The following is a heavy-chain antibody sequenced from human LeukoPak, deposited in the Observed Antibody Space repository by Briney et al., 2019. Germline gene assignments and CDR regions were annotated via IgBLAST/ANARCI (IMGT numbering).Heavy chain of an antibody. CDR1: GGSISNRNYY. J-gene: IGHJ4*02. D-gene: IGHD2-2*01. CDR2: IYYSGST. CDR3: AREVPCSSTSCPLDY. V-gene: IGHV4-39*07. Sequence: SETLSLTCTVSGGSISNRNYYWGWFRQPPGKGLEWIGSIYYSGSTYYNASLKSRVTISVDTSKNQFSLKLSSVTAADTAVYYCAREVPCSSTSCPLDYWGQGTLVTVSS.